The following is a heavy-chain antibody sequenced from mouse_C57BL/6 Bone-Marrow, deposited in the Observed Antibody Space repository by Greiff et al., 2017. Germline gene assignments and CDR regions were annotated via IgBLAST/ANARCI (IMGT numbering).Heavy chain of an antibody. D-gene: IGHD2-4*01. J-gene: IGHJ3*01. CDR2: ISSGGDYI. CDR3: TRDYPGRFAY. CDR1: GFTFSSYA. Sequence: EVKLMESGEGLVKPGGSLKLSCAASGFTFSSYAMSWVRQTPEKRLEWVAYISSGGDYIYYADTAKGRFTISRDNARNTLYLQMSSLKSEDTAMYYCTRDYPGRFAYWGQGTLVTVSA. V-gene: IGHV5-9-1*02.